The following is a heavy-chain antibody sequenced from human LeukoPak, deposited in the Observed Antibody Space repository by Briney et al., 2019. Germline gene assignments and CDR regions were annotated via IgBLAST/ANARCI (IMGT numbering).Heavy chain of an antibody. Sequence: SETPSLTCAVYGGSFSGYYWSWIRQPPGKGLEWIGEINHSGSTIYNPSLKSRVAISVETSTNQFSLTLNSVTAADKAVYYCARGGSSCTNGVCYKVEGVFYPRYFDYWGQGTLVTVSS. V-gene: IGHV4-34*01. CDR2: INHSGST. CDR3: ARGGSSCTNGVCYKVEGVFYPRYFDY. CDR1: GGSFSGYY. D-gene: IGHD2-8*01. J-gene: IGHJ4*02.